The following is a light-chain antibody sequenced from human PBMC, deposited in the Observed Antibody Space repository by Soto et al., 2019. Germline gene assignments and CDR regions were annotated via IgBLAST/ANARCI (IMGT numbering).Light chain of an antibody. CDR3: SSYRSSNTFV. CDR2: HVS. CDR1: SSDVGGYNY. Sequence: ALTQPASVSGSPGQSITISCAGSSSDVGGYNYVSWYQQHPGRAPRLMIYHVSNRPSGVSDRFSASKSGNTASLTISGLQAEDEADYYCSSYRSSNTFVFGTGTKLTVL. V-gene: IGLV2-14*03. J-gene: IGLJ1*01.